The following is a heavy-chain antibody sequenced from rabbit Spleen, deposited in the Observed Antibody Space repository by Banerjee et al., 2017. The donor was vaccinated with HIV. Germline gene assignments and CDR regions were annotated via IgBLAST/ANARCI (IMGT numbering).Heavy chain of an antibody. V-gene: IGHV1S45*01. D-gene: IGHD7-1*01. CDR2: IYIGSGST. CDR1: GFSLSNNYV. CDR3: TRDRNFGYNEEHL. J-gene: IGHJ4*01. Sequence: QEQLEEFGGDLVKPEGSLTLTCTASGFSLSNNYVMCWVRQAPGKGLEWIACIYIGSGSTYYASWAKGRFTISKTSSTTVTLQMTSLTDADTATYFCTRDRNFGYNEEHLWGPGTLVTVS.